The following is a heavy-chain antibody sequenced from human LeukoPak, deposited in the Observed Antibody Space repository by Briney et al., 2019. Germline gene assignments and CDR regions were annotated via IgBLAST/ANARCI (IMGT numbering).Heavy chain of an antibody. CDR1: GGSISSSTYY. CDR3: ARSSSGGKTSLYYYYGMDV. V-gene: IGHV4-39*01. J-gene: IGHJ6*04. D-gene: IGHD2-15*01. Sequence: SETLSLTCTVSGGSISSSTYYWGWIRQPPGKGLEWIVTMYYSGRTFYNPSLKSRVTMSVDTSKNQFSLRLSSVTAADTAVYYCARSSSGGKTSLYYYYGMDVGGKGTTGTV. CDR2: MYYSGRT.